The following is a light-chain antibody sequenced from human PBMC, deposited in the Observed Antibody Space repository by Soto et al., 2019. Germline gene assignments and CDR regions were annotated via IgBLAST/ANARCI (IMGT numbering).Light chain of an antibody. V-gene: IGKV4-1*01. CDR2: WAS. CDR1: QSVLYSSNNKNY. Sequence: DIVMTQSPDSLAVSLGERATINCKSSQSVLYSSNNKNYLAWYQQKPGQPPKLLIYWASTRESGVPDRFSGSGSGTDFTLTISSLQAEDVAVYYCQQCYSTPYIFGQGTKLEIK. CDR3: QQCYSTPYI. J-gene: IGKJ2*01.